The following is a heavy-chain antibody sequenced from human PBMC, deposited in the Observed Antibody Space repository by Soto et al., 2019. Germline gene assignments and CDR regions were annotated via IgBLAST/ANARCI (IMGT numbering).Heavy chain of an antibody. D-gene: IGHD4-17*01. Sequence: QVQLQESGPGLVKPSETLSLTCTVSGGSISSYYWSWIRQPPGKGLEWIGYIYYSGSTNYNPSLKSRVTISVDTSKNQFSLKLSSVTAADTAVYYCARDRGYGVHDAFDIWGQGTMVTVSS. CDR1: GGSISSYY. V-gene: IGHV4-59*01. J-gene: IGHJ3*02. CDR2: IYYSGST. CDR3: ARDRGYGVHDAFDI.